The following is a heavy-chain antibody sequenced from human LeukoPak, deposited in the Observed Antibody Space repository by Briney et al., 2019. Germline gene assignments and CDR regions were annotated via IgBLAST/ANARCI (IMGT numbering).Heavy chain of an antibody. Sequence: SETLSLTCTVSGYSISSGYYWGWIRQPPGKGLEWIGSIYHSGSTYYNPSLKSRVTISVDTSKNQFSLKLSSVAAADTAVYYCASLSIAAAGTDWGQGTLVTVSS. CDR2: IYHSGST. CDR3: ASLSIAAAGTD. V-gene: IGHV4-38-2*02. J-gene: IGHJ4*02. D-gene: IGHD6-13*01. CDR1: GYSISSGYY.